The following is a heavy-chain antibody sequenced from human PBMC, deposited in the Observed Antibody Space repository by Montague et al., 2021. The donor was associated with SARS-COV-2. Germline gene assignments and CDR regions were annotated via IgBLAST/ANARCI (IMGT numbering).Heavy chain of an antibody. CDR3: ARDLYGTDSMDV. CDR2: TSADGTST. CDR1: GFIFSNYA. J-gene: IGHJ6*02. V-gene: IGHV3-23*01. Sequence: SLRLSCAVSGFIFSNYAMNWVRQAPGKGLEWVSRTSADGTSTHYXDSVKGRFTISRDNSKDTLYLQMNGLRVEDTAIYYCARDLYGTDSMDVWSQGTTVTVSS. D-gene: IGHD4/OR15-4a*01.